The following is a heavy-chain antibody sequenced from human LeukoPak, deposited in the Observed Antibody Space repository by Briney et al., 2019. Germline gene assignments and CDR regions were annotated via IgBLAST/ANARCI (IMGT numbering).Heavy chain of an antibody. D-gene: IGHD3-9*01. CDR3: AKDLMVYYDILTGYFFDY. V-gene: IGHV3-23*01. J-gene: IGHJ4*02. CDR2: ISGSGGST. Sequence: GGSLRLSCAASGFTFSSYAMSWVRQAPGKGLEWVSAISGSGGSTYCADSVKGRFTISRDNSKNTLYLQMNSLRAEDTAVYYCAKDLMVYYDILTGYFFDYWGQGTLVTVSS. CDR1: GFTFSSYA.